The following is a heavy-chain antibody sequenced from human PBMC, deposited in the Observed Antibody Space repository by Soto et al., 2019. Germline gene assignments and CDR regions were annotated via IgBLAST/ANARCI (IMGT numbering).Heavy chain of an antibody. Sequence: EVQLLESGGGLVQPGGSLRLSCAASGFTFSNYAMTWVRQAPGKGLEWVSGISGSGSSIYYADSVKGRFTISRDNSKNTLHLQMNSLRAEDTAVHYCAKGGDSSSWKNWFDPWGQGTLVTVSS. CDR3: AKGGDSSSWKNWFDP. CDR1: GFTFSNYA. D-gene: IGHD6-13*01. J-gene: IGHJ5*02. V-gene: IGHV3-23*01. CDR2: ISGSGSSI.